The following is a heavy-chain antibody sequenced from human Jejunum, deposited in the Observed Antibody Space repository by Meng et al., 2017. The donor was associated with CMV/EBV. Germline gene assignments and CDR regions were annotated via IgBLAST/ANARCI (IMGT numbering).Heavy chain of an antibody. D-gene: IGHD3-10*01. CDR1: GLTFSNYW. V-gene: IGHV3-7*01. CDR2: IKQDGSEK. Sequence: RLSCEASGLTFSNYWMTWVRQAPGKGLEWVANIKQDGSEKFYVDSVKGRFTISRDNAKNSLYLQMNSLRGDDTGVYYCGRNRVDYWGQGTLVTVSS. CDR3: GRNRVDY. J-gene: IGHJ4*02.